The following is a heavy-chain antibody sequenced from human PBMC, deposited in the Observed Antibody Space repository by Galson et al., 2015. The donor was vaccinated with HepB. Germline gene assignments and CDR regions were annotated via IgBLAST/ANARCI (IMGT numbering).Heavy chain of an antibody. CDR2: IHHSGST. CDR3: AGGPEWPLPSSCAMDV. V-gene: IGHV4-34*01. CDR1: GGSLSAHH. J-gene: IGHJ6*02. D-gene: IGHD3-3*01. Sequence: LSLTCSVYGGSLSAHHWSWIRQSPGRGLEWIGEIHHSGSTNYSPSLKGRVTISKDTSNNQFSLNLTSVTAADTAVYYCAGGPEWPLPSSCAMDVWGQGTTVTVSS.